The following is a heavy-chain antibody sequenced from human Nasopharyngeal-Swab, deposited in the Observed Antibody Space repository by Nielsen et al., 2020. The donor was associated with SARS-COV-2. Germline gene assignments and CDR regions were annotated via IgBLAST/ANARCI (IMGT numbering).Heavy chain of an antibody. D-gene: IGHD4-17*01. Sequence: WIRQPPGKGLEWVANIKQDGSGKYYVDSVKGRFTISRDNAKNSLYLQMNSLRAEDTAVYYCARDDYGDYYYYMDVWGKGTTVTVSS. CDR3: ARDDYGDYYYYMDV. J-gene: IGHJ6*03. V-gene: IGHV3-7*01. CDR2: IKQDGSGK.